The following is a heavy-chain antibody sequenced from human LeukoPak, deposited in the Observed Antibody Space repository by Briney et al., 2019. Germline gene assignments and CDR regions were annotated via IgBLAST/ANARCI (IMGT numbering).Heavy chain of an antibody. J-gene: IGHJ4*02. D-gene: IGHD1-26*01. V-gene: IGHV3-74*01. Sequence: GGSLRLSCAASGFPFSSYAMYWVRQAPGKGLVWVSRVHGDGNNIGYADSVRGRFTISRDNAKNTLYLQMNSLRPEDTAVYYCARARVGDPADYWGQGTLVTVSS. CDR2: VHGDGNNI. CDR3: ARARVGDPADY. CDR1: GFPFSSYA.